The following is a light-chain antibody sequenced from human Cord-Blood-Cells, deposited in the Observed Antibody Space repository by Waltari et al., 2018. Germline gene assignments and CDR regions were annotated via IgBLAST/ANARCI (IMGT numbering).Light chain of an antibody. Sequence: DIQLTQSPSSLSASVGYRVTITCRASQSISSYLNWYQQKPGKAPKLLIYAASSLQSGVPSRFSDSGSGTDFTLTISSLQPEDFATYYCQQSYSTLTVGGGTKVEIK. CDR1: QSISSY. V-gene: IGKV1-39*01. J-gene: IGKJ4*01. CDR2: AAS. CDR3: QQSYSTLT.